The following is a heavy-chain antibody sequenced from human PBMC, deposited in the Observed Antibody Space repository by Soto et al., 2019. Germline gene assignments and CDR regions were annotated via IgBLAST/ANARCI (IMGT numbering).Heavy chain of an antibody. CDR3: ARTNYGDYWGVGY. V-gene: IGHV4-59*08. CDR2: IYYSGST. D-gene: IGHD4-17*01. Sequence: SETLSLTCTVSGGSISSYYWSWIRQPPGKGLEWIGYIYYSGSTNYNPSLKSRVNISVDTSKNQFSLKLSSVTAADTAVYYCARTNYGDYWGVGYWGQGILVTVSS. CDR1: GGSISSYY. J-gene: IGHJ4*02.